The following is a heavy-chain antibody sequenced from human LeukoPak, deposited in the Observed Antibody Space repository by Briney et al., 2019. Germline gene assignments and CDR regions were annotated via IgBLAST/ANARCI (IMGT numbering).Heavy chain of an antibody. J-gene: IGHJ4*02. D-gene: IGHD3-10*01. V-gene: IGHV3-23*01. CDR3: AKDGVITMVRGANFDY. CDR2: ISGSGGST. CDR1: GFTSSSYA. Sequence: GGSLRLSCAASGFTSSSYAMSWVRQAPGKGLEWVSAISGSGGSTYYADSVKGRFTISRDNSNNTLYLQMKSLRAEDTAVYYCAKDGVITMVRGANFDYWGQGTLVTVSS.